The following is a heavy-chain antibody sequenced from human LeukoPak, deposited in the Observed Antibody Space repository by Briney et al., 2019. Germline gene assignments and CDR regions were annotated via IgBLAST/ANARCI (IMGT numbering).Heavy chain of an antibody. J-gene: IGHJ4*02. CDR3: AREYYDSSGHNS. Sequence: PGGSLRLSCAASGFTFSSYAMHWVRQAPGKGLEWVAVISYDGSNKYYADSVKGRFTISRDNSKNTLYLQMNSLRAEDTAVYYCAREYYDSSGHNSWGQGTLVTVSS. CDR1: GFTFSSYA. D-gene: IGHD3-22*01. CDR2: ISYDGSNK. V-gene: IGHV3-30*04.